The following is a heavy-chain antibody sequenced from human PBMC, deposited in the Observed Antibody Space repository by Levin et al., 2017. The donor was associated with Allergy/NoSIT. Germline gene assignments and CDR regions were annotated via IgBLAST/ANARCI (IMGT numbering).Heavy chain of an antibody. J-gene: IGHJ4*02. CDR3: ARDDYGGNPGAPEPFDY. CDR1: GGTFSSYA. D-gene: IGHD4-23*01. V-gene: IGHV1-69*01. Sequence: KRGESLKISCKASGGTFSSYAISWVRQAPGQGLEWMGGIIPIFGTANYAQKFQGRVTITADESTSTAYMELSSLRSEDTAVYYCARDDYGGNPGAPEPFDYWGQGTLVTVSS. CDR2: IIPIFGTA.